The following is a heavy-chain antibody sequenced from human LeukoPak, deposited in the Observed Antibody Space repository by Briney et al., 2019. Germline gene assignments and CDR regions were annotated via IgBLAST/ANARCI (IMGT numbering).Heavy chain of an antibody. D-gene: IGHD5-18*01. J-gene: IGHJ4*02. CDR2: ISWNSGSI. V-gene: IGHV3-9*01. Sequence: PGGSLRLSCAASGFTFDDYAMHWGRQAPGKGLEWVSGISWNSGSIGYADSVKGGFTISRDNAKNSLYLQMNSLRAEDTALYYCAKAASLGSYGYVAHLDYWGQGTLVTVSS. CDR3: AKAASLGSYGYVAHLDY. CDR1: GFTFDDYA.